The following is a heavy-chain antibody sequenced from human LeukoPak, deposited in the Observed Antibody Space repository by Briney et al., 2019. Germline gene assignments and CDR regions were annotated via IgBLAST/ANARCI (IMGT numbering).Heavy chain of an antibody. J-gene: IGHJ4*02. CDR3: ARLYYYDSSGSAFDY. V-gene: IGHV5-51*01. Sequence: GESLKISCKGSGYSFTSYWIGWVRQMPGKGLEWMGIIYPGESDTRYSPSFQGQVTISADKFISTAYLQWSSLKASDTAMYYCARLYYYDSSGSAFDYWGQGTLVTVSS. D-gene: IGHD3-22*01. CDR1: GYSFTSYW. CDR2: IYPGESDT.